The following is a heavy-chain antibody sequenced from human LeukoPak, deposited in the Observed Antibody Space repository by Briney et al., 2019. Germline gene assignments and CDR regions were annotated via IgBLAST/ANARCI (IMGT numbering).Heavy chain of an antibody. CDR2: IDSSGNT. D-gene: IGHD1-1*01. CDR3: ARDAGWNVDY. J-gene: IGHJ4*02. CDR1: GGSISYYY. Sequence: SETLSLTCTVSGGSISYYYWSWIRQAAGKGLEWIGRIDSSGNTNYNPSFKSRVTMLVDTSKNQLYLRLSSVTAADTAVYYCARDAGWNVDYWGQGTLVTVSS. V-gene: IGHV4-4*07.